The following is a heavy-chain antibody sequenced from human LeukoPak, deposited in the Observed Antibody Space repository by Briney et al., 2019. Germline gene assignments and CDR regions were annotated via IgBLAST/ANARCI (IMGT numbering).Heavy chain of an antibody. CDR3: ARDRFTMVRGVICGYYYYYYMDV. V-gene: IGHV4-4*07. D-gene: IGHD3-10*01. CDR2: IYTCGST. J-gene: IGHJ6*03. Sequence: KSSETLSLTCSVCGGRLSCYHWRWIRQPAGRGLEWIGRIYTCGSTIYNPSLKSRVSMSVDTSKNQFSLKLSSVTAADTAVYYCARDRFTMVRGVICGYYYYYYMDVWGKGTTVTVSS. CDR1: GGRLSCYH.